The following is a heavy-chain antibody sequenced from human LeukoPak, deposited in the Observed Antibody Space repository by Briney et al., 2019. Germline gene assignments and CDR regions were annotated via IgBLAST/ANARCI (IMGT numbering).Heavy chain of an antibody. CDR3: ARDKGTIFGVVKNYGMDV. V-gene: IGHV4-31*03. CDR2: IYYSGGT. CDR1: GGSISSGGYY. J-gene: IGHJ6*02. D-gene: IGHD3-3*01. Sequence: PSQTLSLTCTVSGGSISSGGYYWSWIRQHPGKGLEWIGYIYYSGGTYYNPSLKSRVTISVDTSKNQFSLKLSSVTAADTAVYYCARDKGTIFGVVKNYGMDVWGQGTTVTVSS.